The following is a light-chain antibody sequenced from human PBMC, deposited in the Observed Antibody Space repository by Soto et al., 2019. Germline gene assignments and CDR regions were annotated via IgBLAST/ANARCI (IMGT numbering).Light chain of an antibody. CDR2: GAS. CDR1: HSVSSSF. Sequence: EIVLSQSPGTLSLSPGERATLSCRASHSVSSSFLAWYQQKPGQAPRLLIYGASSRATGIPDRFSGSGSGTDFTLTTSRLEPEDFAVYYCQQYDSSPWTFGQGTKVEIK. J-gene: IGKJ1*01. CDR3: QQYDSSPWT. V-gene: IGKV3-20*01.